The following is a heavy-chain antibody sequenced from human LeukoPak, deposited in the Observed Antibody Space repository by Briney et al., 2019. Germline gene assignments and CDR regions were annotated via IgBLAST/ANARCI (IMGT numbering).Heavy chain of an antibody. CDR1: GGSISSYY. D-gene: IGHD2-15*01. Sequence: SETLSLTCTVSGGSISSYYWSWIRQPPGKGLEWIGYIYYSGSTNYNPSLKGRVTISVDTSKNQFSLKLSSVTAADTAVYYCARLHAASFDYWGQGTLVTVSS. V-gene: IGHV4-59*08. CDR3: ARLHAASFDY. CDR2: IYYSGST. J-gene: IGHJ4*02.